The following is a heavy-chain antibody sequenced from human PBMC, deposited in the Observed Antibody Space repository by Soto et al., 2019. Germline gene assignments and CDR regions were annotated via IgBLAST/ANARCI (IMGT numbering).Heavy chain of an antibody. J-gene: IGHJ4*02. CDR3: ARDSSMAGRPFDY. Sequence: GGSLRLSCAASGFTFNDYYMSWVRQAPGKGLEWVSKISSSSTYAIYADSVKGRFTISIDNAKNSVFLQMNSLRAEDTAVYYCARDSSMAGRPFDYWGQGTQVTVSS. V-gene: IGHV3-11*06. CDR2: ISSSSTYA. CDR1: GFTFNDYY. D-gene: IGHD6-6*01.